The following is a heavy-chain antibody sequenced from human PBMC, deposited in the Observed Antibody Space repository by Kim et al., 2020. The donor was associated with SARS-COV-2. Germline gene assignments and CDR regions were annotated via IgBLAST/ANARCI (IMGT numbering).Heavy chain of an antibody. CDR1: GLNFYIQY. D-gene: IGHD6-19*01. CDR3: APLHFYSSAH. J-gene: IGHJ4*02. Sequence: GGSLRLSCAASGLNFYIQYMTWIRQAPGKGLEWVSFIGGSDGVVSYADSVRGRFTISRDNARNTVYLQMNSLRVEDAAMYYCAPLHFYSSAHWGPGPLVT. CDR2: IGGSDGVV. V-gene: IGHV3-11*01.